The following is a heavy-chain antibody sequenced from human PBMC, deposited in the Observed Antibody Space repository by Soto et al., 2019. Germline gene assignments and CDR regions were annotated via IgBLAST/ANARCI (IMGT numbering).Heavy chain of an antibody. CDR1: GFTFSSYA. J-gene: IGHJ6*02. CDR2: ISYDGSNK. V-gene: IGHV3-30-3*01. CDR3: ARGYGYGMDV. Sequence: QVQLVESGGGVVQPGRSLRLSCAASGFTFSSYAMHWVRQAPGKGLEWVAVISYDGSNKYYADSVKGRFTISRDNSKNTLYLQMNSLRAEDTAVYYCARGYGYGMDVWGQGTTVTASS. D-gene: IGHD5-18*01.